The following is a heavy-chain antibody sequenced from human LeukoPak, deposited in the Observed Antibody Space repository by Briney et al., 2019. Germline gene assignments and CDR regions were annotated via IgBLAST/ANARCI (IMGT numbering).Heavy chain of an antibody. D-gene: IGHD3-22*01. J-gene: IGHJ4*02. Sequence: GGSLRLSCAASGFTFSSNGMHWVRQAPGKGLEWVAVIWYDGSNKYYADSVKGRFTISRDNFKNTLYLQVNGLRAEDTAVYYCAKGAGSYYNYFDYWGQGTLVTVSS. CDR3: AKGAGSYYNYFDY. CDR1: GFTFSSNG. CDR2: IWYDGSNK. V-gene: IGHV3-33*06.